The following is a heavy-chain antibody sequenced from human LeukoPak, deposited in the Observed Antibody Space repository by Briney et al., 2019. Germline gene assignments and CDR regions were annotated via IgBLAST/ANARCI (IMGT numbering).Heavy chain of an antibody. D-gene: IGHD5-24*01. J-gene: IGHJ4*02. CDR3: AKPRRDGYNFYY. CDR2: ISGSGGST. V-gene: IGHV3-23*01. CDR1: GFTFSSYA. Sequence: GGSLRLSCAASGFTFSSYAMSWVRQAPGKGLEWVPAISGSGGSTYYADSVKGRFTISRDNSKNTLYLQMNSLRAEDTAVYYCAKPRRDGYNFYYWGQGTLVTVSS.